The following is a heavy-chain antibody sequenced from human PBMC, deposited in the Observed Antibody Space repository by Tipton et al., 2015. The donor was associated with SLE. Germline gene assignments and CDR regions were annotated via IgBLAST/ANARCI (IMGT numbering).Heavy chain of an antibody. J-gene: IGHJ6*03. V-gene: IGHV3-66*02. D-gene: IGHD3-16*01. CDR2: IYSGGST. Sequence: SLRLSCAASGFTVTTKYMSWVRQAPGKGLQWVSVIYSGGSTLYADSVKGRFTISRDISKNTLYLQMNSLRAEDTAVYYCARGGVSYMEVWGKGTTVTVSS. CDR1: GFTVTTKY. CDR3: ARGGVSYMEV.